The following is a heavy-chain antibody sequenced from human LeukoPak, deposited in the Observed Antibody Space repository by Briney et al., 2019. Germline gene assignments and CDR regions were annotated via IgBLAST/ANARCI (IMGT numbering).Heavy chain of an antibody. D-gene: IGHD6-6*01. Sequence: PGGSLRLSCAASGFTFSSYAMSWVRQAPGKGLEWVSAISGSGGSTYYADSVKGRFTISRDNSKNTLYLQMNSLRAEDTAVYYCAKDGGYSSSSTSAFDIWGQGTMVTVSS. CDR1: GFTFSSYA. CDR2: ISGSGGST. CDR3: AKDGGYSSSSTSAFDI. J-gene: IGHJ3*02. V-gene: IGHV3-23*01.